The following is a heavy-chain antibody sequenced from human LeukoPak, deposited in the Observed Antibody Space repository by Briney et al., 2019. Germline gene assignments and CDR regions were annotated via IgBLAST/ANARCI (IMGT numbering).Heavy chain of an antibody. Sequence: PGGSLRLSCAASGFTFSSYGMHWVRQAPGKGLEWVAVIWYDGSNKYYADSVKGRFTISRDNSKNTLYLQMNSLRAEDTAVYYCARDLLLVRTPFGNYYGSGSPLDYWGQGTLVTASS. CDR3: ARDLLLVRTPFGNYYGSGSPLDY. CDR1: GFTFSSYG. D-gene: IGHD3-10*01. V-gene: IGHV3-33*01. J-gene: IGHJ4*02. CDR2: IWYDGSNK.